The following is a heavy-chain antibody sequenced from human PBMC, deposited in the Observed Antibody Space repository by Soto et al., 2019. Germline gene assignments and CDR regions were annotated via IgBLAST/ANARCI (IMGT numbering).Heavy chain of an antibody. CDR3: ARGGYYDNSWGKLSHYGLDV. Sequence: ASVKVSCKATGYTLIRYGIAWVRQAPGQGFEWMGWISPYNDHTVYAQKFQGRVTMTADTSTRTVFMNLRGLKSDDTAVYYCARGGYYDNSWGKLSHYGLDVWGQGTSVTVSS. CDR2: ISPYNDHT. D-gene: IGHD3-16*01. J-gene: IGHJ6*02. V-gene: IGHV1-18*01. CDR1: GYTLIRYG.